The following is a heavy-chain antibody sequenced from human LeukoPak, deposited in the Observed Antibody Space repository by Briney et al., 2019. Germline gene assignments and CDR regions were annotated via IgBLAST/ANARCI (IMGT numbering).Heavy chain of an antibody. CDR1: GFMFANYA. J-gene: IGHJ4*02. D-gene: IGHD1-14*01. CDR3: SKRVGGTPDN. CDR2: IGGDGHGR. Sequence: GGPLRLSCAASGFMFANYAMAWVRQAPRKGLEWVSAIGGDGHGRDYADSVKGRFTISRDNSKSTLYLQMNSLRAGDTALYYCSKRVGGTPDNWGLGTLVTVSS. V-gene: IGHV3-23*01.